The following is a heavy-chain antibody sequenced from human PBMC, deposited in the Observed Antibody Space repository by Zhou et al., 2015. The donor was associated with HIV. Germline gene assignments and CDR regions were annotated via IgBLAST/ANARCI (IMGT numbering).Heavy chain of an antibody. CDR1: GYTFTSYY. CDR2: INPSGGST. D-gene: IGHD6-13*01. J-gene: IGHJ1*01. CDR3: ARDGRAAAVPEYFQH. Sequence: QVQLVQSGAEVKKPGASVKVSCKASGYTFTSYYMHWVRQAPGQGLEWMGIINPSGGSTSYAQKFQGRVTMTRDTSTSTVYMELSSLRSEDTAVYYCARDGRAAAVPEYFQHWGQGTRGHRLL. V-gene: IGHV1-46*01.